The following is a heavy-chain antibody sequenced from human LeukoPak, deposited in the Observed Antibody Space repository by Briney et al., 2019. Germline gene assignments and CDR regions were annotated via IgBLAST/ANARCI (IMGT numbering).Heavy chain of an antibody. J-gene: IGHJ4*02. CDR1: GFTFDDYA. V-gene: IGHV3-9*01. Sequence: GGSLRLSCAASGFTFDDYAMHWVRQAPGKGLEWVSGISWNSGSIGYADSVKGRFTISRDNAKNSLYLQMNSLRAEDTALYYCANAKRFGLSLDYWGQGTLVTVSS. CDR2: ISWNSGSI. CDR3: ANAKRFGLSLDY. D-gene: IGHD3-16*01.